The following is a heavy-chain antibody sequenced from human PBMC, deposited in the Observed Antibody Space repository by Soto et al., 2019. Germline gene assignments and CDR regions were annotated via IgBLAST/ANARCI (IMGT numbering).Heavy chain of an antibody. CDR1: GFTFSSYS. V-gene: IGHV3-64*01. D-gene: IGHD6-13*01. CDR3: ARECGGRAAGTWPSFDI. Sequence: GGSLRLSCAASGFTFSSYSMNWVRQAPGKGLEYVSAISSNGGSTYYANSVKGRFTISRDNSKNTLYLQMGSLRAEDMAVYYCARECGGRAAGTWPSFDIWGQGTMVTVSS. J-gene: IGHJ3*02. CDR2: ISSNGGST.